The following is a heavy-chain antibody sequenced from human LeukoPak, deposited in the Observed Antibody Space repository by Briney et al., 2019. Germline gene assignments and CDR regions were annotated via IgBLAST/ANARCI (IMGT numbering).Heavy chain of an antibody. CDR2: INPNSGGT. D-gene: IGHD6-19*01. Sequence: ASVKVSCKASGYTFTGYYMHWARQAPGQGLEWMGWINPNSGGTNYAQKFQGRVTMTRDTSISTAYMELSRLRSDDTAVYYCARPLLYSSGWYGYWGQGTLVTVSS. V-gene: IGHV1-2*02. CDR3: ARPLLYSSGWYGY. J-gene: IGHJ4*02. CDR1: GYTFTGYY.